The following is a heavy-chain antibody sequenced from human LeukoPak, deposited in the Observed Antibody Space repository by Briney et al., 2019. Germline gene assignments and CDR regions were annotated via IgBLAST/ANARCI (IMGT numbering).Heavy chain of an antibody. D-gene: IGHD6-6*01. Sequence: SETLSLTCTVSGGSISSYHWSWIRQPPGKGLEWIGYIYYSGSTNYNPSLKSRVTISVDTSKNQFSLKLSSVTAADTAVYYCASAIAARPFDYWGQGTLVTVSS. CDR3: ASAIAARPFDY. J-gene: IGHJ4*02. V-gene: IGHV4-59*01. CDR1: GGSISSYH. CDR2: IYYSGST.